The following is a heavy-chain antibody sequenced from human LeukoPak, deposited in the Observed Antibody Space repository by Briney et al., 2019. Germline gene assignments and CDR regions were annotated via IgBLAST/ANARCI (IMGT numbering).Heavy chain of an antibody. D-gene: IGHD1-26*01. CDR1: GGTFSSYA. J-gene: IGHJ4*02. Sequence: ASVKVSCKASGGTFSSYAISWVRQAPGQGLEWMGGIIPIFGTANYAQKFQGRVTITADESTSTAYMELSSLSSEDTAVYYCASQASGGSYYFDYWGQGTLVTVSS. V-gene: IGHV1-69*13. CDR3: ASQASGGSYYFDY. CDR2: IIPIFGTA.